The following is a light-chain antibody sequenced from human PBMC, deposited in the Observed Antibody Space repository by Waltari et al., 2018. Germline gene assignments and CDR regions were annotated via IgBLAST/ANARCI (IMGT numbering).Light chain of an antibody. Sequence: SYELTQPPSVSVSPGQTASIPCFGDKCVDKSAYWYQQRPGQSPVVVIYQDGKRPSGIPERFSGSNSGNTATLTISGTQAMDEADYYCQAWDSSTVVFGGGTKLTVL. J-gene: IGLJ2*01. V-gene: IGLV3-1*01. CDR3: QAWDSSTVV. CDR1: KCVDKS. CDR2: QDG.